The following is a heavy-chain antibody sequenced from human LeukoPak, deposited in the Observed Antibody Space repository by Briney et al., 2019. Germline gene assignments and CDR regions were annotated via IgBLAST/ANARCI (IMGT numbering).Heavy chain of an antibody. CDR3: ATSYDRSTMVRGVTCFDY. CDR2: IYYSGST. Sequence: SETLSLTCTVSGGSISSYYWSWIRQPPGKGLEWIGYIYYSGSTNYNPSLKSRVTISVDTSKNQFSLELSSVTAADTAVYYCATSYDRSTMVRGVTCFDYWGQGTLVTVSS. D-gene: IGHD3-10*01. CDR1: GGSISSYY. J-gene: IGHJ4*02. V-gene: IGHV4-59*12.